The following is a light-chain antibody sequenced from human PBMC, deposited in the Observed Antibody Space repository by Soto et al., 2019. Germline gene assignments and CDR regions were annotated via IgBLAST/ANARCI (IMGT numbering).Light chain of an antibody. CDR1: LGVNTY. Sequence: EIVMTQSPATLSVSPGERAILFCTASLGVNTYLAWYQQKPGHAPRLLIYGPSIRATVIPARFSGSGSGSEFTHTISSLQSEDFAVYYCQQYYDWPLTFGGRTKVEFK. CDR2: GPS. J-gene: IGKJ4*01. V-gene: IGKV3-15*01. CDR3: QQYYDWPLT.